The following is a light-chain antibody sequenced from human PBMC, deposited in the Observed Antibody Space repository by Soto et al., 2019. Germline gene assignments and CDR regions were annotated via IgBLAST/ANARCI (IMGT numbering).Light chain of an antibody. Sequence: EIVMTQSPATLSVSPGERATLSCRASQSVSSNLACYQQKPGQAPRLLIYGASTRATGIPARFSGSGSGTEFALTISSLQSVDFAVYSCQQAGSFGARTKLVIK. CDR3: QQAGS. CDR2: GAS. J-gene: IGKJ3*01. CDR1: QSVSSN. V-gene: IGKV3-15*01.